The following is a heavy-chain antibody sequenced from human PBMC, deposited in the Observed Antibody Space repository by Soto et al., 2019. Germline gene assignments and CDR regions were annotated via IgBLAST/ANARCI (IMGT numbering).Heavy chain of an antibody. CDR2: IYYSGTT. V-gene: IGHV4-31*03. CDR3: ARADSSGYTFDH. D-gene: IGHD3-22*01. CDR1: GASISSGGYY. Sequence: QVQLQESGPGLVQPSQTLSLTCTVSGASISSGGYYWSWIRQHPGKGLEWIAYIYYSGTTYYNPSLKSRLTISLDTSRNQFSLELNSVSAADTAVYYCARADSSGYTFDHWGQGTLVTVSS. J-gene: IGHJ4*02.